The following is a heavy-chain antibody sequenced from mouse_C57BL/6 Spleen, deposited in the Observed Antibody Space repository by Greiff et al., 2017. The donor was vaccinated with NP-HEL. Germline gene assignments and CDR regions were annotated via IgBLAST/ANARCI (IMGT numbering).Heavy chain of an antibody. Sequence: VQLQQSGAELVKPGASVKISCKASGYAFSSYWMNWVKQRPGKGLEWIGQIYPGDGDTNYNGKFKGKATLTADKSSSTAYMQLSSLTSEDSAVYFCARSGVYDGYYVDYWGKGTTLTVSS. J-gene: IGHJ2*01. V-gene: IGHV1-80*01. D-gene: IGHD2-3*01. CDR1: GYAFSSYW. CDR2: IYPGDGDT. CDR3: ARSGVYDGYYVDY.